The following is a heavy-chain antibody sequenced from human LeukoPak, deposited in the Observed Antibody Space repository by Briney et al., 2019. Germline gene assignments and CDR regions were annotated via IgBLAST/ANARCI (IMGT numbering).Heavy chain of an antibody. D-gene: IGHD3-22*01. J-gene: IGHJ4*02. V-gene: IGHV3-30-3*01. CDR1: GFTFNSYA. CDR3: ARGFRITMIVVVITGFDY. Sequence: PGGSLRLSCAASGFTFNSYAMHWVRQAPGKGLEWVAVISYDGSNKYYADSVKGRFTISRDNSKNTLYLQMNSLRAEDTAVYYCARGFRITMIVVVITGFDYWGQGTLVTVSS. CDR2: ISYDGSNK.